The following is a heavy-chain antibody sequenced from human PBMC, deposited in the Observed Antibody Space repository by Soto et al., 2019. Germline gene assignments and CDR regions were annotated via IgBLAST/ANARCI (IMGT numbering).Heavy chain of an antibody. V-gene: IGHV4-34*01. D-gene: IGHD6-19*01. Sequence: PSETLSLTCAVYGGSFSGYYWSWIRQPPGKGLEWIGEINHSGSTNYNPSLKSRVTISVDTSKNQFSLKLSSVTAADTAVYYCARGKSIAVAARTGGWFDPWGQGTLVTVSS. J-gene: IGHJ5*02. CDR3: ARGKSIAVAARTGGWFDP. CDR1: GGSFSGYY. CDR2: INHSGST.